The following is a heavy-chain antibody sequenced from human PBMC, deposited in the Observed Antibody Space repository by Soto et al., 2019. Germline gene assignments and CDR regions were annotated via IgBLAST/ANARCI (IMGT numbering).Heavy chain of an antibody. CDR2: IYHSGST. Sequence: QLQLQESGSGLVKPSQTLSLTCAVSGGSISSGGYSWSWIRQPPGKGLEWIGYIYHSGSTYYNPSVKSRVTISVDRSKNQVSLKLSSVTAADTAVYYCARPTTSYGMDVWGQGTTVTVSS. CDR1: GGSISSGGYS. D-gene: IGHD4-17*01. CDR3: ARPTTSYGMDV. V-gene: IGHV4-30-2*01. J-gene: IGHJ6*02.